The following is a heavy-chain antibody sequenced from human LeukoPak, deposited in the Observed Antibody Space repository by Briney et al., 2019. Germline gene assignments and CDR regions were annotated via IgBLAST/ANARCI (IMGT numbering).Heavy chain of an antibody. Sequence: GGSLRLSCAASGFTFSSYWMSWVRQAPGKGLEWVANIRRDGSEKYCVDSVKGRFTISRDNAKNSLYLQMNSLRAEDTAVYYCATLYCSTTSCFDYWGQGTLVTVSS. CDR1: GFTFSSYW. CDR2: IRRDGSEK. J-gene: IGHJ4*02. CDR3: ATLYCSTTSCFDY. D-gene: IGHD2-2*01. V-gene: IGHV3-7*01.